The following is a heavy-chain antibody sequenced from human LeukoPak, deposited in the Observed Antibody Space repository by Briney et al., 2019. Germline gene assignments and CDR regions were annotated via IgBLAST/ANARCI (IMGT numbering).Heavy chain of an antibody. CDR3: GRPCGGDFFLSDY. CDR2: ISSSSSYI. Sequence: GGSLRLSCVASGFTFSSYSMSWVRQAPGKGLEWVSSISSSSSYIYYADSVKGRFTISRDYAKNSLYLQMNSLRAEDTAVYYCGRPCGGDFFLSDYWGQGTLFTFS. V-gene: IGHV3-21*01. CDR1: GFTFSSYS. D-gene: IGHD2-21*02. J-gene: IGHJ4*02.